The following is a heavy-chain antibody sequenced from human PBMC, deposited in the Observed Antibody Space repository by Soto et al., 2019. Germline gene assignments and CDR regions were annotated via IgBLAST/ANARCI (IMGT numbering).Heavy chain of an antibody. CDR3: ARDRVFQV. V-gene: IGHV4-31*03. CDR2: IFDSGNLF. CDR1: GGSISSGGHY. D-gene: IGHD3-10*02. Sequence: QVQLQESGPGLVKPSQTLSLTCTVSGGSISSGGHYWTWIRQLPGKGLEWIGYIFDSGNLFYYNPSLKSRVTISVDTSKNHFSLQLSSVTAADPAVYYCARDRVFQVWGQGTTVTVSS. J-gene: IGHJ6*02.